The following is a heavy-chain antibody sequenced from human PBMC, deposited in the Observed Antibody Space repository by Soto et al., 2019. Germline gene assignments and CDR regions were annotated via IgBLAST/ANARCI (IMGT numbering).Heavy chain of an antibody. Sequence: GESLKISCTASGYSFTKYWITWVRQMPGKGLEWMVRIDPSDSYTNYSPSFQGHVTISTDKSISTAYLQWRSLKASDSAIYYCAILNYRYGSLYGMDVWGQGTTVTVSS. V-gene: IGHV5-10-1*01. CDR2: IDPSDSYT. CDR1: GYSFTKYW. J-gene: IGHJ6*02. D-gene: IGHD6-13*01. CDR3: AILNYRYGSLYGMDV.